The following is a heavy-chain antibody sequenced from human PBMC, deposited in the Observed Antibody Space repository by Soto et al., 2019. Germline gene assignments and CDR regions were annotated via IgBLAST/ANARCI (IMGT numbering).Heavy chain of an antibody. V-gene: IGHV3-30-3*01. J-gene: IGHJ4*02. CDR1: GFTFSSYA. CDR3: ARLWADYYDSSGQLDY. D-gene: IGHD3-22*01. CDR2: ISYDGSNK. Sequence: QVQLVESGGGVVQPGRSLRLSCAASGFTFSSYAMHWVRQAPGKGLEWVAVISYDGSNKYYADSVKGRFTISRDNSKNTLYLKMNSLRAEDTGVYYCARLWADYYDSSGQLDYWGQGTLVTVSS.